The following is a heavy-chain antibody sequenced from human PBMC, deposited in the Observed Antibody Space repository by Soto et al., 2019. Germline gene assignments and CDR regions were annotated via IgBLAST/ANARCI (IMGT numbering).Heavy chain of an antibody. Sequence: GGSLRLSCAASGFTFSSYSMNWVRQAPGKGLEWVSYISSSSTIYYADSVKGRFTISRDNAKNSLYLQMNSLRAEDTAVYYCARDPRVIEYGSGSYPLAYWGQGTLVTVSS. CDR2: ISSSSTI. V-gene: IGHV3-48*01. D-gene: IGHD3-10*01. CDR1: GFTFSSYS. J-gene: IGHJ4*02. CDR3: ARDPRVIEYGSGSYPLAY.